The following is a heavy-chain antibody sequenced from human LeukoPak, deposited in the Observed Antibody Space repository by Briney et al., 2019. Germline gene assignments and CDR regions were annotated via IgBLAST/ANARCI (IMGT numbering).Heavy chain of an antibody. J-gene: IGHJ6*03. CDR3: AGGDFDWPYYMDV. CDR1: GFTFSSYW. D-gene: IGHD3-9*01. CDR2: IKQDGSEK. V-gene: IGHV3-7*01. Sequence: GGSLRLSCAASGFTFSSYWMSWVRQAPGKGLEWVANIKQDGSEKYYVDSVKGRFTISRDNAKNSLYLQMNSLRAEDTAVYYCAGGDFDWPYYMDVWGKGTTVTVSS.